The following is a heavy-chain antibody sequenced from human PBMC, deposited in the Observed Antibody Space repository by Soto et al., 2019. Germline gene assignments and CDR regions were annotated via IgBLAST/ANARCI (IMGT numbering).Heavy chain of an antibody. Sequence: PGGSLRLSCAASGFTFSSYGMHWVRQAPGKGLEWVAVIWYDGSNKYYADSVKGRFTISRDNSKNTLYLQMNSLRAEDTAVYYCARDRAIVVGAFDIWGQGTMVTVSS. CDR1: GFTFSSYG. CDR3: ARDRAIVVGAFDI. CDR2: IWYDGSNK. J-gene: IGHJ3*02. V-gene: IGHV3-33*01. D-gene: IGHD3-22*01.